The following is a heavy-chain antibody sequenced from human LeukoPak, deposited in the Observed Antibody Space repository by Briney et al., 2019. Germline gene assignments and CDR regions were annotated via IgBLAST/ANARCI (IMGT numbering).Heavy chain of an antibody. V-gene: IGHV3-48*02. CDR3: ARDRLGGTDS. CDR2: ISSSGTIT. J-gene: IGHJ4*02. Sequence: PGGSLRLSCAASGFTFSRFSMNWVRQAPGKGLELVLHISSSGTITHYADSVKGRFTITRDNAKNLTFLQMNSLRDEDTADYYCARDRLGGTDSWGQGTLVTVSS. CDR1: GFTFSRFS. D-gene: IGHD1-26*01.